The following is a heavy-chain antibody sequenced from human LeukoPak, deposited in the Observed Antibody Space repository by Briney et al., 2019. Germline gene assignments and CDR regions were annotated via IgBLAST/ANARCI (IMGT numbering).Heavy chain of an antibody. J-gene: IGHJ5*02. CDR3: ARDRGFVSYDSWSGPNWFDP. CDR2: INPNSGGT. CDR1: GYTFTGYY. Sequence: ASVKVSCKASGYTFTGYYMHWVRQASGQGLEWMGWINPNSGGTNYAQKFQGRVTMTRDTSISTAYMELSRLRSDDTAVYYCARDRGFVSYDSWSGPNWFDPWGQGTLVTVSS. V-gene: IGHV1-2*02. D-gene: IGHD3-3*01.